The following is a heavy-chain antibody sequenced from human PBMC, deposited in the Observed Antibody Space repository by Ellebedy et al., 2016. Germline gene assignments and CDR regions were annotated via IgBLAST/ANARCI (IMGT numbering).Heavy chain of an antibody. CDR3: ARDRIDFGVVRYYYGMDV. J-gene: IGHJ6*02. Sequence: GSLRLSXTVSGVSISSNSYYWAWIRQPPGKGLQWIGSIYHSGSTDYNPSLKSRVTISVDTSKNQFSLKLSSVTAADTAVYYCARDRIDFGVVRYYYGMDVWGQGTTVTVSS. D-gene: IGHD3-3*01. V-gene: IGHV4-39*07. CDR1: GVSISSNSYY. CDR2: IYHSGST.